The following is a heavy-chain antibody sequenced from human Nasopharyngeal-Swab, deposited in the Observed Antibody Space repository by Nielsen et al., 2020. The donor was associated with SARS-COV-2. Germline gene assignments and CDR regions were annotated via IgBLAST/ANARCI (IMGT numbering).Heavy chain of an antibody. J-gene: IGHJ5*02. Sequence: ASVKVSCKASGYTFTNYYMHWVRQAPGQGLEWMGIINPSGGSTSSAQKFQGRVTMTRDTSTSTVYMELSSLRSEDTAVYYCATGPGSGSSTTGWFDPWGQGTLVTVSS. D-gene: IGHD3-10*01. V-gene: IGHV1-46*01. CDR3: ATGPGSGSSTTGWFDP. CDR1: GYTFTNYY. CDR2: INPSGGST.